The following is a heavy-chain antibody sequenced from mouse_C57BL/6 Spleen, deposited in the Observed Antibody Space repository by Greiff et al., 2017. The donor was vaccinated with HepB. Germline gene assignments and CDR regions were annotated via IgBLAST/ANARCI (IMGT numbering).Heavy chain of an antibody. CDR1: GYSITSGYY. D-gene: IGHD6-1*01. CDR2: ISYDGSN. V-gene: IGHV3-6*01. Sequence: ESGPGLVKPSQSLSLTCSVTGYSITSGYYWNWIRQFPGNKLEWMGYISYDGSNNYNPSLKKRISITRDTSKNQFFLKLNSVTTEDTATYYCAREGNEDWFAYWGQGTLVTVSA. CDR3: AREGNEDWFAY. J-gene: IGHJ3*01.